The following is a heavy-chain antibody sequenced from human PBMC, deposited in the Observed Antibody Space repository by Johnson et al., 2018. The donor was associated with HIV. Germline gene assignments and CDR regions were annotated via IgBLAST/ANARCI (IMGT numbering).Heavy chain of an antibody. D-gene: IGHD1-26*01. J-gene: IGHJ3*02. CDR2: ISGSGGST. CDR3: ARDRLREGYAFDI. CDR1: GFTFSSYA. V-gene: IGHV3-23*04. Sequence: MQLVESGGGVVQPGRSLRLSCAASGFTFSSYAMSWVRQAPGKGLEWVSTISGSGGSTYYADSVKGRITISRDNSKNSLYLQMNSLRAEDTSLYYCARDRLREGYAFDICGQGTMVTVSS.